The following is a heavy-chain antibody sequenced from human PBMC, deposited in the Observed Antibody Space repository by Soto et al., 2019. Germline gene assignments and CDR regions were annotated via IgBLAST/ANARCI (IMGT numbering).Heavy chain of an antibody. D-gene: IGHD2-2*01. J-gene: IGHJ6*02. V-gene: IGHV4-34*01. Sequence: SETLSLTCAVNGESSNIYYWSWIRQAPGKGLDWIGEINYSGSTNYNPSLKSRVTISLDTSKKQFSLKLTSVTAADTAVYYRALSRGYCTSSACYYGMDVWGQGTTVTVSS. CDR1: GESSNIYY. CDR2: INYSGST. CDR3: ALSRGYCTSSACYYGMDV.